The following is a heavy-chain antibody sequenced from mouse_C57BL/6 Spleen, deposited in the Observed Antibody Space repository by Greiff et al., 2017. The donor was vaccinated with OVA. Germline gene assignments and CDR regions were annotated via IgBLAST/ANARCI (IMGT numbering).Heavy chain of an antibody. J-gene: IGHJ1*03. CDR3: TRRGYYGNYDWYFDV. D-gene: IGHD2-1*01. CDR2: IDPETGGT. V-gene: IGHV1-15*01. CDR1: GYTFTDYE. Sequence: VQLQQSGAELVRPGASVTLSCKASGYTFTDYEMHWVKQTPVHGLEWIGAIDPETGGTAYNQKFKGKAILTADKSSSTAYMELRSLTSEDSAVYYCTRRGYYGNYDWYFDVWGTGTTDTVSS.